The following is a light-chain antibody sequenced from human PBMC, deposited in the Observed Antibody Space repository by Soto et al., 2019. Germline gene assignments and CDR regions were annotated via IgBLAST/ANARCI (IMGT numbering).Light chain of an antibody. CDR1: SSDVGSYNR. J-gene: IGLJ1*01. CDR2: DVT. V-gene: IGLV2-18*02. Sequence: QSGLTQPPSVSGSPAQSVAISCTRTSSDVGSYNRVSWYQQLPGTAPKLLIYDVTNRPSGVPDRFSGSKSGNTASLTISGLQAEDEADYYCSSYTISSTYVFGTGTKVTVL. CDR3: SSYTISSTYV.